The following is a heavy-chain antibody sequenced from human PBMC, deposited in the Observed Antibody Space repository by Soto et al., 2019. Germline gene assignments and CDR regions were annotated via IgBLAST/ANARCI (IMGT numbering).Heavy chain of an antibody. J-gene: IGHJ4*02. V-gene: IGHV4-30-2*01. CDR3: ARGQVVAAQH. CDR2: IYHSGST. D-gene: IGHD2-15*01. Sequence: QLQLQESGSGLVKPSQTLSLTCAVSGGSISSGGYSWSWIRQPPGKGLEWIGYIYHSGSTYYDPSLQSRVTISVDRSKNQCSLKLSSVTAAETAVYYCARGQVVAAQHWGQGTLVTVSS. CDR1: GGSISSGGYS.